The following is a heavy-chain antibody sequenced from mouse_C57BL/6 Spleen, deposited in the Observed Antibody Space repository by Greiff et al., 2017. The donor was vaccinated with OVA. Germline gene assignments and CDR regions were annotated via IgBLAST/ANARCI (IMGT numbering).Heavy chain of an antibody. V-gene: IGHV14-4*01. CDR3: TTSYYSNYEGFAY. J-gene: IGHJ3*01. CDR2: IDPENGDT. D-gene: IGHD2-5*01. Sequence: VQLQQSGAELVRPGASVKLSCTASGFNIKDDYMHWVKQRPEQGLEWIGWIDPENGDTEYASKFQGKATITADTSSNTAYLQLSSLTSEYTAVYYCTTSYYSNYEGFAYWGQGTLVTVSA. CDR1: GFNIKDDY.